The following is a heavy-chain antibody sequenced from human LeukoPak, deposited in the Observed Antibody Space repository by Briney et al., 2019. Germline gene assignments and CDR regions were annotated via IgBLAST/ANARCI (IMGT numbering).Heavy chain of an antibody. V-gene: IGHV3-7*01. Sequence: GGSLRLSCTASGFTFSNYWMSWVRQAPGKGLEWLANINQHVSERYYVDSVKGRLTISRDNAKNSLYLQMNSLRAEDTAVYYCARDPSGWYYFDYWGQGTLVTVSS. D-gene: IGHD6-19*01. CDR2: INQHVSER. J-gene: IGHJ4*02. CDR1: GFTFSNYW. CDR3: ARDPSGWYYFDY.